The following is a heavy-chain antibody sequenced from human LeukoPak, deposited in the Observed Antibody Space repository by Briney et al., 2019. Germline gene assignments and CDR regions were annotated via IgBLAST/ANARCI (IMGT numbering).Heavy chain of an antibody. CDR1: GFTFSSYG. Sequence: GGSLRLSCAASGFTFSSYGMCWVRQAPGKGLEWVSAISGSGYSTYYADSVKGRFTISRDNSKNTLYLQMNSLRAEDTAVYYCANTYSGSYLSHYWGQGTLVTVSS. CDR3: ANTYSGSYLSHY. V-gene: IGHV3-23*01. CDR2: ISGSGYST. D-gene: IGHD1-26*01. J-gene: IGHJ4*02.